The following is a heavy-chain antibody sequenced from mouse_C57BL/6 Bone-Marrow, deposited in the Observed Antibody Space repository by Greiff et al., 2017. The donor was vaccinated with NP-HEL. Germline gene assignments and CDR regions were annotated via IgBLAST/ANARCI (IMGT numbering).Heavy chain of an antibody. J-gene: IGHJ1*03. CDR1: GYTFTSYW. CDR2: IDPSDSET. D-gene: IGHD4-1*01. Sequence: VQLQQPGAELVRPGSSVKLSCKASGYTFTSYWMHWVKQRPIQGLEWIGNIDPSDSETHYNQKFKDKATLTVDKSSSTAYMQLSSLTSEDSAVYYCARTGLYWYFDVWGTGTTVTVSS. V-gene: IGHV1-52*01. CDR3: ARTGLYWYFDV.